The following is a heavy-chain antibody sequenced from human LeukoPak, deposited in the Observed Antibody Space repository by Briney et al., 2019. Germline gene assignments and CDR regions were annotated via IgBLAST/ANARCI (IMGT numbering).Heavy chain of an antibody. J-gene: IGHJ4*02. CDR3: ARDSELKVGGSFDY. CDR1: GFTFSNYG. Sequence: PRGSLRLSCTASGFTFSNYGMHWVRQAPTKGLEWVAIIWYDGSNQYYADSVKGRFTVSGDSSKNTMYLQMNSLRAEDTAVYYCARDSELKVGGSFDYWGQGTLVTVSS. CDR2: IWYDGSNQ. D-gene: IGHD3-16*01. V-gene: IGHV3-33*01.